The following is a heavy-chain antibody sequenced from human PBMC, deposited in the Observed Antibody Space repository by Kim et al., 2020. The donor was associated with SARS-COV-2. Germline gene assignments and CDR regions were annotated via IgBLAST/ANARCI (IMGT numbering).Heavy chain of an antibody. Sequence: GGSLRLSCAASGFTFSSYGMHWVRQAPGKGLEWVAVISYDGSNKYYADSVKGRFTISRDNSKNTLYLQMNSLRAEDTAVYYCARAPIVVVTAIRATDYYGMDVWGQGTTVTVSS. CDR3: ARAPIVVVTAIRATDYYGMDV. J-gene: IGHJ6*02. CDR1: GFTFSSYG. D-gene: IGHD2-21*02. V-gene: IGHV3-33*05. CDR2: ISYDGSNK.